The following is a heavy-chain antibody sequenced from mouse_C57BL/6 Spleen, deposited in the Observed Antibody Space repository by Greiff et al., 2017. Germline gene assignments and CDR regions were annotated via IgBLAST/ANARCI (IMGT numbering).Heavy chain of an antibody. V-gene: IGHV1-50*01. CDR3: ARGLTTVLDTTGARFDY. CDR1: GYTFTSYW. CDR2: IDPSDSYT. D-gene: IGHD1-1*01. J-gene: IGHJ2*01. Sequence: VQLQQPGAELVKPGASVKLSCKASGYTFTSYWMQWVKQRPGQGLEWIGEIDPSDSYTNYNKKFKGKATLTVDTSSSTAYMQLSSLTSEDSAVYYCARGLTTVLDTTGARFDYWGQGTTLTVSS.